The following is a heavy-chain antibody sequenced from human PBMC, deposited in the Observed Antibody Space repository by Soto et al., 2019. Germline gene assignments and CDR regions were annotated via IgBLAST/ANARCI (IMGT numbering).Heavy chain of an antibody. D-gene: IGHD2-2*03. CDR3: VSGYWYYYYYYMDV. CDR2: IYYSGST. J-gene: IGHJ6*03. Sequence: SETLSLTCTVSGGSISSGGYYWSWIRQHPGKGLEWIGYIYYSGSTYYNPSLKSRVTISVDTSKNQFSLKLSSVTAADTAVYYCVSGYWYYYYYYMDVWGKGSTVPVSS. CDR1: GGSISSGGYY. V-gene: IGHV4-31*03.